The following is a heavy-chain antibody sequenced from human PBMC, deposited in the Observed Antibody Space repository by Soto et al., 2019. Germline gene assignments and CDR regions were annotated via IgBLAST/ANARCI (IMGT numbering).Heavy chain of an antibody. V-gene: IGHV1-69*12. D-gene: IGHD6-19*01. Sequence: QVQLVQSGAEVKKPGSSVKVSCKASGGTFSSYAISWVRQAPGQGLEWMGGIIPIFGTANYAQKFQGRVTITADESTSTAYKELSSLRSEDTAVYYCARGNSVAVLYYYYYGMDVWGQGTTVTVSS. CDR3: ARGNSVAVLYYYYYGMDV. CDR2: IIPIFGTA. J-gene: IGHJ6*02. CDR1: GGTFSSYA.